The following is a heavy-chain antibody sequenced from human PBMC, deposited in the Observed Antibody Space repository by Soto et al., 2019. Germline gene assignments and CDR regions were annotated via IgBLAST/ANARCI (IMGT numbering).Heavy chain of an antibody. CDR1: GYSISSGYY. CDR3: ARVGPWVPYYYDCSPYTFENWFDP. J-gene: IGHJ5*02. V-gene: IGHV4-38-2*01. Sequence: SETLSLTCAVSGYSISSGYYWGWLRQPPGKGLEWIGGIYHGGSTYYNPSLNSRVTLSIDMTNNHVSLILNSVTAADTAVYYCARVGPWVPYYYDCSPYTFENWFDPWGQGTLVTVSS. D-gene: IGHD3-22*01. CDR2: IYHGGST.